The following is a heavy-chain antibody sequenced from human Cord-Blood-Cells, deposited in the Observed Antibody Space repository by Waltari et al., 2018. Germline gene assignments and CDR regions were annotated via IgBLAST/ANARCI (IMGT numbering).Heavy chain of an antibody. J-gene: IGHJ4*02. V-gene: IGHV2-70*01. CDR1: GFSLSTSGMC. D-gene: IGHD6-19*01. CDR3: ARMSSEAVAGTYYFDY. Sequence: QVTLRESGPALVKPTQTLTLTCTFSGFSLSTSGMCVSWIRQPPGEALEWLALIDWDDENYYSTSLQTSLTISNETAKHAVVITWTNVDPVDTATYSCARMSSEAVAGTYYFDYWGQGTLVTVSS. CDR2: IDWDDEN.